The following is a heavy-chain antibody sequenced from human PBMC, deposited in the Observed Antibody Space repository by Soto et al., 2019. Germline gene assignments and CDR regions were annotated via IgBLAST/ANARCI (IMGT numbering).Heavy chain of an antibody. J-gene: IGHJ4*02. CDR3: ARCRRPGSSAWYFDY. D-gene: IGHD6-6*01. CDR1: GGSISSGGYS. V-gene: IGHV4-30-2*01. CDR2: IYHSGST. Sequence: SETLSLTCAVSGGSISSGGYSWSWIRQPPGKGLEWIGYIYHSGSTYYNPSLKSRVTISVDRSKNQFSLKPSSVTAADTAVYYCARCRRPGSSAWYFDYWGQGTLVTVSS.